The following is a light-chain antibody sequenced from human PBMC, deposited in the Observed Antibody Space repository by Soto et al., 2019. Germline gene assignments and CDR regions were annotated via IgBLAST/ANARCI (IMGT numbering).Light chain of an antibody. CDR1: QSRVYSNGETY. J-gene: IGKJ2*01. Sequence: DVVLTQSPLSLPVTLGQPASISCRSGQSRVYSNGETYLHWFHQRPGQSPKLLIHKISNRDSGVPDRFSRSGSGNDFTLNISRVEAEDIGIYYCMQGSHWPYTVAQGTKLEIK. CDR2: KIS. CDR3: MQGSHWPYT. V-gene: IGKV2-30*01.